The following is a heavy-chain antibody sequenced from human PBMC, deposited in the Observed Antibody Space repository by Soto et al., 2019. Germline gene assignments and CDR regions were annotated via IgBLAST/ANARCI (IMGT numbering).Heavy chain of an antibody. D-gene: IGHD6-19*01. CDR1: GGSFSGYY. Sequence: SETLSLSCAVYGGSFSGYYWSWIRQPPGKGLEWIGEINHSGSTNYNPSLKSRVTISVDKSKNQFSLKLSSVTAADTAVYYCARVAVAGTRVDYWGQGTLVTVSS. V-gene: IGHV4-34*01. CDR2: INHSGST. CDR3: ARVAVAGTRVDY. J-gene: IGHJ4*02.